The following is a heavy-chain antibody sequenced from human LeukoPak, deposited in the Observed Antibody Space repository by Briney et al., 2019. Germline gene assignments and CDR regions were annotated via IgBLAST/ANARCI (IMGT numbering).Heavy chain of an antibody. Sequence: GGSLRLSCAASGFTFSSYSMTWVRQAPGKGLEWVSYITSSSSNIYYADSVKGRFTISRDNAKNSLYLQMNSLRVEDTAVYYCARDRGTVTTPFDYWGQGTLVTVSS. V-gene: IGHV3-48*01. CDR1: GFTFSSYS. D-gene: IGHD4-17*01. CDR2: ITSSSSNI. J-gene: IGHJ4*02. CDR3: ARDRGTVTTPFDY.